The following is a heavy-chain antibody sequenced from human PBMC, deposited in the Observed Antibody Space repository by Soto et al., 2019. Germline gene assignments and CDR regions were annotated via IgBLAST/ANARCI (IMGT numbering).Heavy chain of an antibody. J-gene: IGHJ4*02. Sequence: GGSLRLSCAASGFTFSSYTMNWVRQAPGKGLEWVSNIRTKGSNTHYADSVKGRFTISRDNAKNSLYLQMNSLRDEDTAVYYCAREGYPFDYWGQGTLVTVSS. CDR1: GFTFSSYT. D-gene: IGHD5-12*01. V-gene: IGHV3-48*02. CDR2: IRTKGSNT. CDR3: AREGYPFDY.